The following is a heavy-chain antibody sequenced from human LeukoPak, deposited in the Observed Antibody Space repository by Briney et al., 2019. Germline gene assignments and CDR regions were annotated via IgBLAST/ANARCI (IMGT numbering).Heavy chain of an antibody. CDR1: GGSIGTYY. Sequence: SETLSLTCTVSGGSIGTYYWSWIRQPAGKGLEWIGRVFTTGGANYNPSLKSRVTMSLDTSRSLFSLKLNSVTAADTAVYYCVRDGPSWGLLWGQGALVTVSS. CDR2: VFTTGGA. J-gene: IGHJ4*02. CDR3: VRDGPSWGLL. V-gene: IGHV4-4*07. D-gene: IGHD7-27*01.